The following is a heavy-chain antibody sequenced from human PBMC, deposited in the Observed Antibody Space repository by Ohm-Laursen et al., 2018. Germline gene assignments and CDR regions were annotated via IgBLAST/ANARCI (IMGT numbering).Heavy chain of an antibody. J-gene: IGHJ6*02. Sequence: SLRLSCAAPGFTFSSYWMTWVRQPPGKGLEWVARIKVDGSEKHYVDSVKGRFTISRDDAKNSLYLQMSSLRAEDTAVYYCARFGVNHGMDVWGQGTTVTVSS. CDR1: GFTFSSYW. CDR2: IKVDGSEK. D-gene: IGHD3-16*01. V-gene: IGHV3-7*01. CDR3: ARFGVNHGMDV.